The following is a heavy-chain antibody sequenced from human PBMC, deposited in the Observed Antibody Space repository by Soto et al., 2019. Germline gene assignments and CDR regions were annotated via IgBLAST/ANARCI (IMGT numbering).Heavy chain of an antibody. V-gene: IGHV4-30-4*01. CDR1: GGSISSGDYY. J-gene: IGHJ2*01. Sequence: QVQLQESGPGLVKPSQTLSLTCTVPGGSISSGDYYWSWIRQPPGKGLEWIGYIYYSGSTNYNPSHTSRVTISVDTSKNQFPLNLSSVTAADPAVYYCARIVESGYTIDFDLWGRGTLVTVSS. D-gene: IGHD3-16*02. CDR3: ARIVESGYTIDFDL. CDR2: IYYSGST.